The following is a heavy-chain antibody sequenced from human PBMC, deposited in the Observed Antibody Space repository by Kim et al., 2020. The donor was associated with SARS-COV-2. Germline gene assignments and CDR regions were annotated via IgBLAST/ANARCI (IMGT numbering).Heavy chain of an antibody. Sequence: GGSLRLSCAASGFTFSSYAMHWVRQAPGKGLEWVAVISYDGSNKYYADSVKGRFTISRDNSKNTLYLQMNSLRAEDTAVYYCANTYYYDSSGYYFDYWG. CDR2: ISYDGSNK. CDR3: ANTYYYDSSGYYFDY. J-gene: IGHJ4*01. D-gene: IGHD3-22*01. CDR1: GFTFSSYA. V-gene: IGHV3-30*04.